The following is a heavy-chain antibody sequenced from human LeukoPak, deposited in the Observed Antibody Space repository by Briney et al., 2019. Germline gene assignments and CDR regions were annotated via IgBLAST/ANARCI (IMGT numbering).Heavy chain of an antibody. V-gene: IGHV4-38-2*02. D-gene: IGHD7-27*01. CDR3: ARRWGDY. CDR2: IYHSGST. Sequence: PSETLSLTCTVSGYSISSGYYWGWIRQPPGKGLEWIGSIYHSGSTYYNPSLKSRVTISVDTSKNQFSLKLSSVTAADTAVYYCARRWGDYWGQGTLVTVSS. CDR1: GYSISSGYY. J-gene: IGHJ4*02.